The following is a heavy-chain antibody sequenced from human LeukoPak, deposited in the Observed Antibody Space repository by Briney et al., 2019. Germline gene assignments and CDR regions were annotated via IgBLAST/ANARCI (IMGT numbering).Heavy chain of an antibody. D-gene: IGHD3-16*01. Sequence: GGSLRLSCAASGFPFSSYGMSWARQAPGKGLEWVSSISSSSSYIYYADSVKGRFTISRDNAKNSLYLQMNSLRAEDTAVYYCARVRGGGDYWGQGTLVTVSS. V-gene: IGHV3-21*01. J-gene: IGHJ4*02. CDR3: ARVRGGGDY. CDR1: GFPFSSYG. CDR2: ISSSSSYI.